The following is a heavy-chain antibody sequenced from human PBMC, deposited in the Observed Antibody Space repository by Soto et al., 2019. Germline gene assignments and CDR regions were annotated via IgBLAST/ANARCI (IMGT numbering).Heavy chain of an antibody. D-gene: IGHD4-17*01. CDR2: IKQDGSEK. V-gene: IGHV3-7*01. Sequence: EVQLVESGGGLVQPGGSLRLSCVVSGFTFSNYWMSWVRQAPGKGLEWVADIKQDGSEKYYVDSVKGRFTISRDNAKKSLYLKMNSLGSEDTAMYYCARGAYDYGDYVDAFDIWGQGTMVTVSS. CDR1: GFTFSNYW. J-gene: IGHJ3*02. CDR3: ARGAYDYGDYVDAFDI.